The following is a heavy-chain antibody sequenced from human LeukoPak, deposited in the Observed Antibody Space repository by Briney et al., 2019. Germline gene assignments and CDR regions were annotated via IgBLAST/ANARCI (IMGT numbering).Heavy chain of an antibody. V-gene: IGHV1-2*02. CDR1: GSTFTGYY. Sequence: ASMKVSCKASGSTFTGYYMHWVRQAPGQGLEWMGLINPNSGGTNYAQKFQGRVSRTRDTSISTAYRELSRLRADDTAVYYCAREGSGVVVVSTPRPRGGWFDPWGQGTLVTVSS. CDR3: AREGSGVVVVSTPRPRGGWFDP. D-gene: IGHD2-15*01. J-gene: IGHJ5*02. CDR2: INPNSGGT.